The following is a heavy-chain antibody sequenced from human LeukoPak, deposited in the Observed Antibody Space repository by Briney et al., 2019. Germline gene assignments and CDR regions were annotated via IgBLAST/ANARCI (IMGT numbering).Heavy chain of an antibody. CDR2: INHSGST. V-gene: IGHV4-34*01. J-gene: IGHJ3*02. Sequence: PSETLSLTCAVYGGSFSGYYWSWIRQPPGKGLEWIGEINHSGSTNYNPSLKSRVTISVDTSKNQFSLKLSSVTAADTAVYYCARGRGVATRGAFDIWGQGTMVTVSS. D-gene: IGHD1-1*01. CDR3: ARGRGVATRGAFDI. CDR1: GGSFSGYY.